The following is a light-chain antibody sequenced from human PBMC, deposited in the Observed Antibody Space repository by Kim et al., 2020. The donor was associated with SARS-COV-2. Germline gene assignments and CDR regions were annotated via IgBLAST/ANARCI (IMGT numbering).Light chain of an antibody. CDR3: QQYNNAPYT. CDR1: SGVGKN. Sequence: CVCAGESPTHASGGRSGVGKNLAWFQEKAGQAPRLLIYGAFDRANELPDRFSGDWSGKGFTLNINRLQAEDFAVFYCQQYNNAPYTLGKGTKLE. V-gene: IGKV3-15*01. J-gene: IGKJ2*01. CDR2: GAF.